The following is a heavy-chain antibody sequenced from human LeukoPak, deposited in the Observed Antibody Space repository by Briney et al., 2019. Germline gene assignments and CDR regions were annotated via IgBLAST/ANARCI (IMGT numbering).Heavy chain of an antibody. Sequence: ASVKVSCKASGYTFTSYGISWVRQAPGQGLEWMGWINAYNGNTNYAQKLQGRVTMTTDTSTSTAYMELRSLRSDDTAVYYCARDGSLYYSSTSCYDAFDIGGQGTMVTVSS. CDR1: GYTFTSYG. CDR2: INAYNGNT. V-gene: IGHV1-18*01. J-gene: IGHJ3*02. D-gene: IGHD2-2*01. CDR3: ARDGSLYYSSTSCYDAFDI.